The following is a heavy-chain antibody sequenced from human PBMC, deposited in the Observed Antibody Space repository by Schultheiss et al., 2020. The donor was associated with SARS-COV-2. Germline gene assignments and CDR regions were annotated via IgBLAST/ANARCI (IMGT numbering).Heavy chain of an antibody. CDR1: GGTFSSYA. CDR3: AGDLYDSSGWGFDY. D-gene: IGHD3-22*01. J-gene: IGHJ4*02. V-gene: IGHV1-69*06. CDR2: IIPIFGTA. Sequence: SVKVSCKVSGGTFSSYAISWVRQAPGQGLEWMGGIIPIFGTANYAQKFQGRVTITADKSTSTAYMELSSLRSEDTAVYYCAGDLYDSSGWGFDYWGQGTLVTVSS.